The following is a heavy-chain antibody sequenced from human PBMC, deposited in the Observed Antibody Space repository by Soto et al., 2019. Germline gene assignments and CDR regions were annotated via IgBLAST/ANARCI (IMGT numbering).Heavy chain of an antibody. V-gene: IGHV3-21*01. CDR2: ISSSSSYI. J-gene: IGHJ6*03. Sequence: GGSLRLSCAASGFTFSSYSMNWVRQAPGKGLEWVSSISSSSSYIYYADSVKGRFTISRDNAKNSLYLQMNSLRAEDTAVYYCARRTTGWGYCNSTSCLDAYYYYYMDVWGKGTTVTLSS. CDR3: ARRTTGWGYCNSTSCLDAYYYYYMDV. CDR1: GFTFSSYS. D-gene: IGHD2-2*01.